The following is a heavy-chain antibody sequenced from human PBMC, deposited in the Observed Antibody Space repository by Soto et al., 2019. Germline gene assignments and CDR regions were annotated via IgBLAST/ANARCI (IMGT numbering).Heavy chain of an antibody. CDR3: TTFGG. J-gene: IGHJ4*02. CDR2: IRSKGAGGTT. CDR1: GFNLNDAW. D-gene: IGHD3-10*01. Sequence: PGGSLRLSCAASGFNLNDAWMNWVRQAPGQGLEWVGRIRSKGAGGTTDYTAPVKGRFSISRDDSRNTLYLQMNSLRSEDTAVYYCTTFGGWGQGTLVTVSS. V-gene: IGHV3-15*07.